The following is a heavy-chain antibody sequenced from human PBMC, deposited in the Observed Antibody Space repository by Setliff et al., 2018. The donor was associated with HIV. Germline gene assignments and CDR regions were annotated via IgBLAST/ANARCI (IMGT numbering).Heavy chain of an antibody. CDR2: IKADGSEK. Sequence: PGGSLRLSCAASGFTLSTYWMGWIRQVPGKGLEWVANIKADGSEKYYMNSVKGRFTISRDNAENSLYLQMNSLRADDTAVYFCARGLDYWGQGTLVTVSS. J-gene: IGHJ4*02. V-gene: IGHV3-7*01. CDR1: GFTLSTYW. CDR3: ARGLDY.